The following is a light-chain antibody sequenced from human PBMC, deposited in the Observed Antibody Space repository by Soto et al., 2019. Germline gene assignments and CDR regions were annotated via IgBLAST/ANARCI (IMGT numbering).Light chain of an antibody. V-gene: IGLV2-14*01. CDR2: DVN. Sequence: QSALTQPASVSGSPGQSITISCTGTSSDVGGYNAVSWYQQHPGKAPKLIIYDVNNRPSGASNRFSGSKSGNTASLTISGLQAEDEADYYCSSYVTGGAYVFGTGTKLTVL. CDR1: SSDVGGYNA. CDR3: SSYVTGGAYV. J-gene: IGLJ1*01.